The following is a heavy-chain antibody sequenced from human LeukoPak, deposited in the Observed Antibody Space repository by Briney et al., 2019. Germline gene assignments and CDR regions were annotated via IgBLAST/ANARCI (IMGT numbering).Heavy chain of an antibody. CDR2: IYYSGST. CDR3: ARVGLRQLVRTIDAFDI. D-gene: IGHD6-6*01. V-gene: IGHV4-59*01. CDR1: GGSISGYY. J-gene: IGHJ3*02. Sequence: PSETLSLTCTVSGGSISGYYWSWIRQPPGKGLEWIGYIYYSGSTNYNPSLKSRVTISVDTSKNQFSLKLSSVTAADTAVYYCARVGLRQLVRTIDAFDIWGQGTMVTVSS.